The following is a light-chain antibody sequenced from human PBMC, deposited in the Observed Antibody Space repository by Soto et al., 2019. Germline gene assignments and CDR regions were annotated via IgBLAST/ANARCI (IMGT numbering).Light chain of an antibody. CDR1: TSNIGSNY. CDR3: ATWDDSLNGFYV. J-gene: IGLJ1*01. CDR2: RNN. V-gene: IGLV1-47*01. Sequence: QSVLTQPPSASGTPGQGVTTSRSGSTSNIGSNYVYWYQQLPGTAPTLLIYRNNQRPSGVPDRFSGSKSGTSASLAISGLRSDDEADYFCATWDDSLNGFYVFGTGPKVTVL.